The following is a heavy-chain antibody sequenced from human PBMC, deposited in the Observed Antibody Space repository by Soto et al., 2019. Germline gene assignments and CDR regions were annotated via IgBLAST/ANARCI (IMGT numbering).Heavy chain of an antibody. V-gene: IGHV3-64*01. D-gene: IGHD2-21*02. J-gene: IGHJ2*01. CDR1: GFMFNSYA. CDR3: ARRTAGWYFDL. CDR2: ISSLGDST. Sequence: EVQLVESGGGLVQPGGSLRLSCAASGFMFNSYAMHWVRQAPGKGLEYVSAISSLGDSTFYANSVKDRFTISRDNSNNTLYLQVGSLGAEYMAVNYFARRTAGWYFDLWGRGTLVTVSS.